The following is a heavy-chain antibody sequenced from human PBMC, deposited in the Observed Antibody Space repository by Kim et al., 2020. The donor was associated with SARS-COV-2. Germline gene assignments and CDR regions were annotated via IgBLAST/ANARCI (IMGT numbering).Heavy chain of an antibody. J-gene: IGHJ4*02. CDR3: ARESIAAAGTPFDY. V-gene: IGHV4-59*01. D-gene: IGHD6-13*01. Sequence: TPSLKSRVTISVDTSKNQFSLKLSSVTAADTAVYYCARESIAAAGTPFDYWGQGTLVTVSS.